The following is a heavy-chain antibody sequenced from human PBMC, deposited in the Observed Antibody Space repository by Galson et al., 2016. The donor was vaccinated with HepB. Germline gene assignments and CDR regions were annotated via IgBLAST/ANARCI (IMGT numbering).Heavy chain of an antibody. CDR2: ISDSGSNT. V-gene: IGHV3-23*01. CDR3: AAYHFRGSNPPGGFDY. Sequence: SLRLSCAASGYTFSSYAMSWVRQAPGKGLEWVSVISDSGSNTYYADSVKGRFTISRDNSKNTLYLQMNSLRAEDTAVYYCAAYHFRGSNPPGGFDYWGQGTLVTVSS. D-gene: IGHD1-26*01. J-gene: IGHJ4*02. CDR1: GYTFSSYA.